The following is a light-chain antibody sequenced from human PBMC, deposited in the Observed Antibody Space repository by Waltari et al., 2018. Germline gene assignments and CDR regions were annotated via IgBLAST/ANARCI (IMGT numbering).Light chain of an antibody. Sequence: DIQMTQSPSTLSVSVGDRVTITFRASASVGNWLAWYQQKPGRAPRLLIYRASSLESGVPSRFSGSGSGTEFTLAISSLQPDDFAIYYCQHYNAYSGTFGQGTKVEIK. CDR1: ASVGNW. J-gene: IGKJ1*01. CDR3: QHYNAYSGT. V-gene: IGKV1-5*03. CDR2: RAS.